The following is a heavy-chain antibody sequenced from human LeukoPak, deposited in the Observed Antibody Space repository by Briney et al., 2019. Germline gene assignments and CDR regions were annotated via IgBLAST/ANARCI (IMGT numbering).Heavy chain of an antibody. V-gene: IGHV4-30-2*01. Sequence: PSQTLSLTSAVSGGSISSGGYSWSWIRQPPGKGLEWIGYIYHSGSTYYNPSLKSRVTISVDRSKNQFSLKLSSVTAADTAVYYCARVRYGDFDYWGQGTLVTVSS. CDR2: IYHSGST. CDR1: GGSISSGGYS. CDR3: ARVRYGDFDY. D-gene: IGHD4-17*01. J-gene: IGHJ4*02.